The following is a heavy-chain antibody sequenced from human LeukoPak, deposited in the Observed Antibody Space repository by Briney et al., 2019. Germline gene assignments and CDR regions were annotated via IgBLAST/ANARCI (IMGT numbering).Heavy chain of an antibody. V-gene: IGHV1-18*01. J-gene: IGHJ4*02. CDR3: ARLSGSYYIFDY. Sequence: ASLTVSFTSSVYTFTNYSISSMRHAPRHGLEWRGWITTYNGYTNYAHKCQGRVSMTTDTCTSTAYLELRSLRSADAAVYYCARLSGSYYIFDYWGQGTLVTVSS. D-gene: IGHD1-26*01. CDR2: ITTYNGYT. CDR1: VYTFTNYS.